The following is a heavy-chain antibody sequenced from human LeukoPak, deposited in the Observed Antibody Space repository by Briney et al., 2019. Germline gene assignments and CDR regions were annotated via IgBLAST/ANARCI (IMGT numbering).Heavy chain of an antibody. J-gene: IGHJ4*02. CDR3: ARGFTYYYDSSGYY. D-gene: IGHD3-22*01. V-gene: IGHV3-11*01. CDR2: ISSSGSTI. CDR1: GFTFSDYY. Sequence: GGSLRLSCTASGFTFSDYYMSWIRQAPGKGLEWVSYISSSGSTIYYADPVKGRFTISRDNAKNSLYLQMNSLRAEDTAVYYCARGFTYYYDSSGYYWGQGTLVTVSS.